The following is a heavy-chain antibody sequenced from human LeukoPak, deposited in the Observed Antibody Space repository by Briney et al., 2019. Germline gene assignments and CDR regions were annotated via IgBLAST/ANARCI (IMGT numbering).Heavy chain of an antibody. J-gene: IGHJ4*02. V-gene: IGHV5-51*01. D-gene: IGHD4-17*01. Sequence: GESLKISCKGSGYSFTSYWIGWVRQMPGKGLEWMGIIYPGDSDTRYSPSFQGQVTISADKSISTAYLQWSSLKASDTAMYYCARDKKYYGDNENGKFDSWGQGTLVTVSS. CDR3: ARDKKYYGDNENGKFDS. CDR2: IYPGDSDT. CDR1: GYSFTSYW.